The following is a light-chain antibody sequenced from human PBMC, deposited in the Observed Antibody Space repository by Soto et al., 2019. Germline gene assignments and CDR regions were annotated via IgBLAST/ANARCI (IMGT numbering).Light chain of an antibody. Sequence: QSVLTQPASVSGSPGQSIAISCTGTSHDVGGYNYVSWYQQHPGKAPKLIIYDVSARPSGVSNRFSGSKSDNTASLTISGLQAEDEADYFCSSYTSSSTVVFGGGTKVTVL. CDR3: SSYTSSSTVV. CDR2: DVS. CDR1: SHDVGGYNY. V-gene: IGLV2-14*01. J-gene: IGLJ2*01.